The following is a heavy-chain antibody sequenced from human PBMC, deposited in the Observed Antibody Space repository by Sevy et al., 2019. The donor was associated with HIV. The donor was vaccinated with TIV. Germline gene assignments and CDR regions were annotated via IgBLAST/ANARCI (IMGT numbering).Heavy chain of an antibody. CDR1: GFTFSSYA. D-gene: IGHD4-17*01. J-gene: IGHJ4*02. Sequence: RGSLRLSCAASGFTFSSYAMSWVRQAPGKGLEWVSAITDSGGDTYYTDSVKGRFTISRDKSKNTVSLQMNCLRAEDTAMYYCVREGPYGDSSFDYWGQGTQVIVSS. V-gene: IGHV3-23*01. CDR3: VREGPYGDSSFDY. CDR2: ITDSGGDT.